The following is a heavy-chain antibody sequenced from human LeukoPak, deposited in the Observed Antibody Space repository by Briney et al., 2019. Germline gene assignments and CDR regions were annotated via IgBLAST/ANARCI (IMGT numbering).Heavy chain of an antibody. Sequence: PGGSLRLSCAASGFTFSSYGMHWVRQAPGKGLEWVAFIRYDGSNKYYADSVKGRFTISRDNSKNTLYLQTNSLRAEDTAVYYCAKFGIMVTYYMDVWGKGTTVTISS. J-gene: IGHJ6*03. D-gene: IGHD5-18*01. CDR3: AKFGIMVTYYMDV. CDR1: GFTFSSYG. CDR2: IRYDGSNK. V-gene: IGHV3-30*02.